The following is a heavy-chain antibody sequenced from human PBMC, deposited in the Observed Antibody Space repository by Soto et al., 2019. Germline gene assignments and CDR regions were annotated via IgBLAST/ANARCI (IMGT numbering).Heavy chain of an antibody. J-gene: IGHJ6*02. CDR3: ARAYGSGSSDYYYGMDV. Sequence: LSLTCTVSGGSISSYYWSWIRQPPGKGLEWIGYIYYSGSTNYNPSLKSRVTISVDTSKNQFSLKLSSVTAADTAVYYCARAYGSGSSDYYYGMDVWGQGTTVTVSS. CDR2: IYYSGST. V-gene: IGHV4-59*01. CDR1: GGSISSYY. D-gene: IGHD3-10*01.